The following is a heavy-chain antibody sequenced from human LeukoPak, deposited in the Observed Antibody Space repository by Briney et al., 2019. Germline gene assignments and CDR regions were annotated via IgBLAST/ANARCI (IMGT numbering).Heavy chain of an antibody. D-gene: IGHD5-18*01. CDR1: GDSISDYY. CDR2: IYYTGST. Sequence: SETLSLTCTVSGDSISDYYWSWIRQPPGKGLEWIGYIYYTGSTNYNPSLKSRVTISVDTSKIHFSLKLNSVTAADTAVYYCARDRGYSYGYSFDMWGQGTMVTVSS. J-gene: IGHJ3*02. CDR3: ARDRGYSYGYSFDM. V-gene: IGHV4-59*01.